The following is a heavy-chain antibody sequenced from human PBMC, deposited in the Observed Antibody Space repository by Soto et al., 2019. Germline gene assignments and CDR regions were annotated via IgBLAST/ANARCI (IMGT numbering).Heavy chain of an antibody. V-gene: IGHV3-53*01. CDR3: AGGWQWLAI. J-gene: IGHJ4*02. CDR1: GFTVSSNY. Sequence: EVQLVESGGGLIQPGGSLRLSCAASGFTVSSNYMSWVRQAPGKGLEWVSVLYSGGGTYYSAYVKGRFIISRDNSKNTRFLQISSRGAEGTTAYYCAGGWQWLAIWGQGTLVTVSS. D-gene: IGHD6-19*01. CDR2: LYSGGGT.